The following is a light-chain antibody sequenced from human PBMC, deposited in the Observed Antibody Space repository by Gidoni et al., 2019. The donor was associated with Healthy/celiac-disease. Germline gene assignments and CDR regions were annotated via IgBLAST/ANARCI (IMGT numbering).Light chain of an antibody. Sequence: EIVLTHSPATLSLSPGERATLSCRASQSGSSDLAWYQQKPGPAPRLLIYDASNRATGIPARFSGSGSGTDFTLTISSLEPEDFAVYYCQQRSNWPPLTFGGGTKVEIK. CDR2: DAS. V-gene: IGKV3-11*01. CDR1: QSGSSD. J-gene: IGKJ4*01. CDR3: QQRSNWPPLT.